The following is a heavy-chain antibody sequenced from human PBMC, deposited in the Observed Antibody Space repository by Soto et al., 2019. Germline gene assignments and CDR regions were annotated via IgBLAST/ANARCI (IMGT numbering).Heavy chain of an antibody. CDR1: GGTFSSYA. Sequence: QVQLVQSGAEVKKPGSSVKVSCKASGGTFSSYAISWVRQAPGQGLEWMGGTIPIFGTANYAKKFQGRVTITADESTSTAYMELSSLRSEDTAVYYCARYRDDSSGFVYWGQGTLVTVSS. J-gene: IGHJ4*02. CDR2: TIPIFGTA. CDR3: ARYRDDSSGFVY. D-gene: IGHD3-22*01. V-gene: IGHV1-69*12.